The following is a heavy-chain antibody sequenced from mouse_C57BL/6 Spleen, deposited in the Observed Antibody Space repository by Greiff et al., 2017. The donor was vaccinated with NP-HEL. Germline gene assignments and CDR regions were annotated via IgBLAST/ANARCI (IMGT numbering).Heavy chain of an antibody. D-gene: IGHD2-2*01. V-gene: IGHV1-55*01. CDR1: GFTFTSYW. CDR3: GRWLGWYFDD. Sequence: QVQLQQPGAELVKPGASVKMSCKASGFTFTSYWITWVKQRPGQGLEWIGDIYPGSGSTNYTDKFKSKVTLTVDTSSSTAYMQLSSLTSEESAVYYCGRWLGWYFDDWGKGTTVTVSS. CDR2: IYPGSGST. J-gene: IGHJ1*03.